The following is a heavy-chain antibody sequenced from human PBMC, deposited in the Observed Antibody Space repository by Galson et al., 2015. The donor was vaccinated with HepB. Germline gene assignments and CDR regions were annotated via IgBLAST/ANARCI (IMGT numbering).Heavy chain of an antibody. CDR1: GFTFGDYA. D-gene: IGHD3-3*01. J-gene: IGHJ2*01. CDR3: TRDLRFLEWLPYWYFDL. CDR2: IRSKAYGGTT. V-gene: IGHV3-49*03. Sequence: SLRLSCAASGFTFGDYAMSWFRQAPGKGLEWVGFIRSKAYGGTTEYAASVKGRFTISRDDSKSIAYLQMNSLKTEDTAVYYCTRDLRFLEWLPYWYFDLWGRGTLVTVSS.